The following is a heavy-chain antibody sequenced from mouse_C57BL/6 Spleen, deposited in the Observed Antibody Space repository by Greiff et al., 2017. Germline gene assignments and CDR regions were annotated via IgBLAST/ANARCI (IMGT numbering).Heavy chain of an antibody. D-gene: IGHD1-1*02. CDR3: ARAGRGNYYY. V-gene: IGHV1-54*01. CDR2: INPGSGGT. J-gene: IGHJ2*01. Sequence: VQLQQSGAELVRPGTSVKVSCKASGYAFTNYLIEWVKQRPGQGLEWIGVINPGSGGTNYNEKFKGKATLTADKSSSTAYRQLSSLTSEDSAVYFCARAGRGNYYYWGQGTTLTVSS. CDR1: GYAFTNYL.